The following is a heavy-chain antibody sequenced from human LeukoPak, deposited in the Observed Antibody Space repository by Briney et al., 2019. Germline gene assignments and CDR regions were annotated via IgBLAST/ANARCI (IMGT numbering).Heavy chain of an antibody. D-gene: IGHD6-19*01. CDR3: ARDNVAVDGPRFDP. CDR1: GGSISRHY. CDR2: ISYSGST. V-gene: IGHV4-59*11. Sequence: PSETLSLTCLVSGGSISRHYWTWIRQPPGKGLEWNGYISYSGSTNYNPSLKSRVTMSVDTSKNHFPLKLTSVTAADTAVYYCARDNVAVDGPRFDPWGQGTLVTVSS. J-gene: IGHJ5*02.